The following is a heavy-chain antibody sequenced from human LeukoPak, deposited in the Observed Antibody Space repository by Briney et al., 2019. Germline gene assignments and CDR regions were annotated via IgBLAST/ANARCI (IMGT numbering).Heavy chain of an antibody. CDR3: AKDLEYYYGSGSYFGXX. V-gene: IGHV3-30*02. Sequence: GGSLRLSCAASGFTFSSYWMHWVRQAPGKGLEWVAFIRYDGSNKYYADSVKGRFTISRDNSKNTLYLQMNSLRAEDTAVYYCAKDLEYYYGSGSYFGXXWGQGTLXT. J-gene: IGHJ4*02. CDR1: GFTFSSYW. CDR2: IRYDGSNK. D-gene: IGHD3-10*01.